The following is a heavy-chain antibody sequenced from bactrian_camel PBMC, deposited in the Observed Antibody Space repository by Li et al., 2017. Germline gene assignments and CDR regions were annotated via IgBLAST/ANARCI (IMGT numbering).Heavy chain of an antibody. V-gene: IGHV3S53*01. D-gene: IGHD3*01. CDR2: VDGYGRP. CDR1: GFTFSLWS. Sequence: HVQLVESGGGSVQAGGSLRLSCATSGFTFSLWSIAWFRQAPGKEREGVASVDGYGRPQYLGSVKGRFTISQDKAKNTVYLQMNSLKPEDTAIYYCAAHVTPPCVTPGGYICTSGSPRAFGSWGQGTQVTVS. CDR3: AAHVTPPCVTPGGYICTSGSPRAFGS. J-gene: IGHJ6*01.